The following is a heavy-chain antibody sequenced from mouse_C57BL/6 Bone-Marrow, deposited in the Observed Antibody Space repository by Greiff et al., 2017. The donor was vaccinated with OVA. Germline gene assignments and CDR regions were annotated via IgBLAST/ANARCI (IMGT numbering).Heavy chain of an antibody. CDR2: IDPSDSET. Sequence: VQLQQPGAELVRPGSSVKLSCKASGYTFTSYWMHWVKQRPIQGLEWIGNIDPSDSETHYNQKFKDKATLTVDKSSSTAYMQLSSLTSEDSAVYYCARLRYYGSSYPYYFDYWGQGTTLTVSS. J-gene: IGHJ2*01. CDR1: GYTFTSYW. D-gene: IGHD1-1*01. CDR3: ARLRYYGSSYPYYFDY. V-gene: IGHV1-52*01.